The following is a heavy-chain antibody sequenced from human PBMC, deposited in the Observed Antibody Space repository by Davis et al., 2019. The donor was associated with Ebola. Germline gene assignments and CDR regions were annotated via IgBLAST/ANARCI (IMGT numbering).Heavy chain of an antibody. J-gene: IGHJ4*02. D-gene: IGHD2-15*01. CDR3: AKVSYCSGGSCPGVNFDY. CDR2: ISSSSSYT. Sequence: PGGSLRLSCAASGFTFSDYYMSWIRQAPGKGLEWVSYISSSSSYTNYADSVKGRFTISRDNAKNSLYLQMNSLRAEDTAVYYCAKVSYCSGGSCPGVNFDYWGQGTLVTVSS. V-gene: IGHV3-11*05. CDR1: GFTFSDYY.